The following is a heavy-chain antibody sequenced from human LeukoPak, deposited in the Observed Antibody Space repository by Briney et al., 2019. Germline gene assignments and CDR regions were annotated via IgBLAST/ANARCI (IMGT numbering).Heavy chain of an antibody. CDR1: GFTFSSFS. CDR3: VRLRRSSATGGYYYYYDY. D-gene: IGHD3-22*01. Sequence: GGSLRLSCGASGFTFSSFSMNWVRQAPGKGLEWVSSITPTSSYIYYADSVRGRFTTSRDNAKNSLFLQMDSLSAEDTAVYYCVRLRRSSATGGYYYYYDYWGQGILVTVSS. CDR2: ITPTSSYI. V-gene: IGHV3-21*01. J-gene: IGHJ4*02.